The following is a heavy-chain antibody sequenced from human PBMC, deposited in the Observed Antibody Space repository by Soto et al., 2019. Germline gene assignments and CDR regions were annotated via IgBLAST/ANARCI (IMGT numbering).Heavy chain of an antibody. CDR1: GGSISSSSYY. CDR2: IYYSGST. Sequence: QLQLQESGPGLVKPSETLSLTCTVSGGSISSSSYYWGWIRQPPGKGLEWIGSIYYSGSTYYNPYLKSRVTMSVDPSKNQFSLKLSSVTAADTAVYYCAKGGSGSYSNAFDIWGQGTMVTVSS. V-gene: IGHV4-39*01. D-gene: IGHD3-10*01. CDR3: AKGGSGSYSNAFDI. J-gene: IGHJ3*02.